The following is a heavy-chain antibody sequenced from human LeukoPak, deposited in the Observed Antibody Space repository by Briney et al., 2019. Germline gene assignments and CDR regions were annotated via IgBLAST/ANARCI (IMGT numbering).Heavy chain of an antibody. CDR3: ARDAGNSGYGCDL. CDR1: GFIFSQYS. Sequence: PGGSLRLSCAASGFIFSQYSMNWVRQAPGKGLEWVSHIRSSNETFYADSVKGRFTISRDNARNSLYLQMNNLRGEDTAIYYCARDAGNSGYGCDLWGQGTLVTVSS. V-gene: IGHV3-48*01. D-gene: IGHD5-12*01. CDR2: IRSSNET. J-gene: IGHJ5*02.